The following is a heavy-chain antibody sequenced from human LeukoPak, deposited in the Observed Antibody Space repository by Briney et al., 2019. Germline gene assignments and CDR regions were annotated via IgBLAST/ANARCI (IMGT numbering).Heavy chain of an antibody. CDR1: GGTFSSYA. V-gene: IGHV1-69*01. Sequence: ASVKVSCKASGGTFSSYAISWVRQAPRQGLEWMGGIIPIFGTANYAQKFQGRVTITADESTSTAYMELSSLRSEDTAVYYCARASIAVAGRVYFQHWGQGTLVTVSS. CDR2: IIPIFGTA. J-gene: IGHJ1*01. CDR3: ARASIAVAGRVYFQH. D-gene: IGHD6-19*01.